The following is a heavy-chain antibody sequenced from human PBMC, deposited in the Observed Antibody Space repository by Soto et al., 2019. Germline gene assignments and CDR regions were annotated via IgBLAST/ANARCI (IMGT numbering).Heavy chain of an antibody. CDR1: GGSISSGDYY. CDR2: IYYSGST. V-gene: IGHV4-30-4*01. Sequence: PSETLSLTCTVSGGSISSGDYYWSWICQPPGKGLEWIGYIYYSGSTYYNQSLKSRVTISVDTSKNQFSLKLSSVTAADTAVYYCAIVFRSSGSYYNVGYYFDSWGQGTLVTVSS. J-gene: IGHJ4*02. CDR3: AIVFRSSGSYYNVGYYFDS. D-gene: IGHD3-10*01.